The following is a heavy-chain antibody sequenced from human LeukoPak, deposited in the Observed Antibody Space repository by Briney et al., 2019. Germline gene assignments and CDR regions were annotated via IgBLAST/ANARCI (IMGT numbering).Heavy chain of an antibody. D-gene: IGHD3-10*01. V-gene: IGHV4-61*02. CDR2: IYTSGST. CDR1: GGSISSGSYY. CDR3: ARVGLVRGAPDAFDI. Sequence: PSQTLSLTCTVSGGSISSGSYYWSWIRQPAGKGLEWIGRIYTSGSTNYNPSLKSRVTISVDTSKNQFSLKLSSVTAADTVVYYCARVGLVRGAPDAFDIWGQGTMVTVSS. J-gene: IGHJ3*02.